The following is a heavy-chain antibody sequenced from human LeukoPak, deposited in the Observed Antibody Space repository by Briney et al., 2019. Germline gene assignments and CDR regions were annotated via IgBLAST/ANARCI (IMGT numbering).Heavy chain of an antibody. CDR1: GFTFSSYE. V-gene: IGHV3-48*03. CDR3: ATLDCSGGSCYREVDY. D-gene: IGHD2-15*01. J-gene: IGHJ4*02. Sequence: PGGSLRLSCAASGFTFSSYEMNWVRQAPGKGLEWVSYISSSGSTIYYADSVKGRFTISRDNAKNSLYLQMNSLRAEDTAVYYCATLDCSGGSCYREVDYWGQGTPVTVSS. CDR2: ISSSGSTI.